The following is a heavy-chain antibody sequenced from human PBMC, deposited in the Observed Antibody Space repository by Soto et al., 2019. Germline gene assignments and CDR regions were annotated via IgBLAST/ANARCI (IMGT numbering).Heavy chain of an antibody. J-gene: IGHJ4*02. CDR3: AKDPTVTTPGGY. D-gene: IGHD4-17*01. Sequence: GGSLRLSCAASGFTVSSKYMSWVRQAPGKGLERESLIQSGGPTYYADSVKGRFTISRYNSKNTLYLQMNSLRAEDTAVYYCAKDPTVTTPGGYWGQGTLVTVSS. V-gene: IGHV3-53*01. CDR2: IQSGGPT. CDR1: GFTVSSKY.